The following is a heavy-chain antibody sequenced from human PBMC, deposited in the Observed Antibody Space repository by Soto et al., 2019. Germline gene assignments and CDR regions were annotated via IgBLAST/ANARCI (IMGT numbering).Heavy chain of an antibody. CDR2: SWHDGRHL. J-gene: IGHJ3*01. CDR1: GFTLDTYG. D-gene: IGHD1-26*01. V-gene: IGHV3-33*01. CDR3: ARDWGACTPGECSSHAFDH. Sequence: QEQLVESGGGMVQPGGSLRLSCAVSGFTLDTYGMHWVRQAAGQGLEWVAVSWHDGRHLDYADSVRGRFTVFRDDSKNTLFLEMNGLRGDDTAVYYCARDWGACTPGECSSHAFDHRGQGTLVTVSS.